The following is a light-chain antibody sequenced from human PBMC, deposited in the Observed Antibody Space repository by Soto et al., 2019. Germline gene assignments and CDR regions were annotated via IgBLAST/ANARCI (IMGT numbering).Light chain of an antibody. Sequence: EIVLTQSPGTLSLSPGEGATLSCRASQSISSNFLAWYQQKRGQAPRLLIHGASNRATGIPDRFSGSGSGTDFTLTITRLETEDFAVYYCQQYGGSPRKFGQGTKVEGK. CDR1: QSISSNF. V-gene: IGKV3-20*01. CDR3: QQYGGSPRK. CDR2: GAS. J-gene: IGKJ1*01.